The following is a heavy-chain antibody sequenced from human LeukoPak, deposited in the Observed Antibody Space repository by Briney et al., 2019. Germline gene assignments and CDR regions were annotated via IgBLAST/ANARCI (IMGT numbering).Heavy chain of an antibody. D-gene: IGHD6-6*01. CDR3: ARFGGSSSAP. Sequence: SETLSLTCTVSGGSISSSSYYWGWIRQPPGKGLEWIGSIYYSGSTNYNPSLKSRVTISVDTSKNQFSLKLSSVTAADTAVYYCARFGGSSSAPWGQGTLSPSPQ. CDR1: GGSISSSSYY. CDR2: IYYSGST. J-gene: IGHJ4*02. V-gene: IGHV4-39*07.